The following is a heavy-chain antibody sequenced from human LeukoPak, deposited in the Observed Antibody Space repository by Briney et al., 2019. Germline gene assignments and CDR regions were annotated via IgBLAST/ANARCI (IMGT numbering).Heavy chain of an antibody. V-gene: IGHV1-69*04. D-gene: IGHD3-10*01. Sequence: ASVKVSCKASGGTFSSYAISWVRQAPGQGPEWMGRIIPILGIANYAQKFQGRVTITADKSTSTAYMELSSLRSEDTAVYYCARDSRYYYGSGSYSPIDYYYYYGMDVWGQGTTVTVSS. CDR1: GGTFSSYA. J-gene: IGHJ6*02. CDR3: ARDSRYYYGSGSYSPIDYYYYYGMDV. CDR2: IIPILGIA.